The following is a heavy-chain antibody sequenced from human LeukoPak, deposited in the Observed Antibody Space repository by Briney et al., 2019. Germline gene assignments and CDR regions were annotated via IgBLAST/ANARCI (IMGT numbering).Heavy chain of an antibody. CDR2: IYYSGST. Sequence: PSETLSLTCTVSGGSISSGGYYWSWIRQHPGKGLEWIGYIYYSGSTYYNPSLKSRVTISVDTSKNQFSLKLSSVTAADTAVYYCARYWLAAAGIDYWGQGTLVTVSS. V-gene: IGHV4-31*03. D-gene: IGHD6-13*01. CDR1: GGSISSGGYY. CDR3: ARYWLAAAGIDY. J-gene: IGHJ4*02.